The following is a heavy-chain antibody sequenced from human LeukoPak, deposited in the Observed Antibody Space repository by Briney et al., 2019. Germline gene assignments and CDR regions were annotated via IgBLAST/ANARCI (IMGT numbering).Heavy chain of an antibody. CDR1: GDSVSSNSAT. V-gene: IGHV6-1*01. CDR2: TYYRYKWYN. D-gene: IGHD3-16*01. Sequence: SQTLSLTCAISGDSVSSNSATWDWIRQSPSRGLEWLGRTYYRYKWYNDYAVSVKSRVTITPDTSKNQFSLQLNSVTPEDTAVYYCAREGSDGYLFDYWGQGSLVIVSS. CDR3: AREGSDGYLFDY. J-gene: IGHJ4*02.